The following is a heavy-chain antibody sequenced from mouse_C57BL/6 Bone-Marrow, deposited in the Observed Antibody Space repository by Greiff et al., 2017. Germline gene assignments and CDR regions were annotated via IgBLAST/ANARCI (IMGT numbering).Heavy chain of an antibody. CDR1: GYAFTNYL. Sequence: VQLQESGAELVRPGTSVKVSCKASGYAFTNYLIEWVKQRPGQGLEWIGVINPGSGGTNYNEKFKGKATLTADKSSSTAYMQLSSLTSEDSAVYFCARDHYGSSPFAYWGQGTLVTVSA. CDR3: ARDHYGSSPFAY. CDR2: INPGSGGT. J-gene: IGHJ3*01. D-gene: IGHD1-1*01. V-gene: IGHV1-54*01.